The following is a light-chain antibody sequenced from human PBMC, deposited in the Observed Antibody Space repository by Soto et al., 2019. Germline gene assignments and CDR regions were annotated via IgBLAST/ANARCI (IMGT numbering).Light chain of an antibody. CDR3: QHYGTSAL. V-gene: IGKV3-20*01. CDR1: QSVSDSY. Sequence: LTQSPGTLSLSPGERATLSCRASQSVSDSYLAWYQQKPGQAPRLLIYASSRAAGIPDRFSGSGSGTDFTLTISRLEPEDFAVYYCQHYGTSALFGPGTKVDIK. CDR2: AS. J-gene: IGKJ3*01.